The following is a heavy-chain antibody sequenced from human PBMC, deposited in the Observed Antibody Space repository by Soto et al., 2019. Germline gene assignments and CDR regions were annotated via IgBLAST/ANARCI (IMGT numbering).Heavy chain of an antibody. J-gene: IGHJ4*02. CDR3: ARDDILTGYDY. CDR2: IIPILGIA. D-gene: IGHD3-9*01. Sequence: QVQLVQSGAEVKKPGSSLKVSCKASGGTFSSYTISWGRQAPGQGLEWMGRIIPILGIANYAQKFQGRVTITADKSTSTAYMELSSLRSEDTAVYYCARDDILTGYDYWGQGTLVTVSS. CDR1: GGTFSSYT. V-gene: IGHV1-69*08.